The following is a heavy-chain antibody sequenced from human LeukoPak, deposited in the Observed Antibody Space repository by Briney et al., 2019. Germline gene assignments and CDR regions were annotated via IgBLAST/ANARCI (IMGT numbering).Heavy chain of an antibody. CDR3: AREGYSGYGTFDY. J-gene: IGHJ4*02. D-gene: IGHD5-12*01. V-gene: IGHV1-18*01. CDR1: GYTFTSYG. Sequence: ASVKVSCKASGYTFTSYGITWVRQAPGQGLEWMGWISVYNGNTNSAQKFQGRVTMTTDTSTSTAYMELRSLSSDDTAVYYCAREGYSGYGTFDYWGQGTLVTVFS. CDR2: ISVYNGNT.